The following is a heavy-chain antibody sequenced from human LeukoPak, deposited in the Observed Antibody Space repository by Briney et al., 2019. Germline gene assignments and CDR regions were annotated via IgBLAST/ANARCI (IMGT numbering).Heavy chain of an antibody. CDR3: ARGRYTQE. CDR2: INSDGSGS. Sequence: GLVWVSRINSDGSGSSYADSVKGRFTISRDNAKNTLYLQMDSLRAEDTAVYYCARGRYTQEWGQGTLVTVSS. D-gene: IGHD1-14*01. J-gene: IGHJ4*02. V-gene: IGHV3-74*01.